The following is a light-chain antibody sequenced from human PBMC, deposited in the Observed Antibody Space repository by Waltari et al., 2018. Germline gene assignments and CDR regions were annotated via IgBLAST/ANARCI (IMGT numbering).Light chain of an antibody. J-gene: IGKJ1*01. CDR2: KAS. CDR3: QQYNSSPT. CDR1: QSISSW. V-gene: IGKV1-5*03. Sequence: DIQMTQSPSTLSASVADRATITCRASQSISSWLAWYQQKPGKAPKLLIYKASSLESGVPSRFSGSGSGTEFTLTISSLQPDDFATYYCQQYNSSPTFGQGTKEEIK.